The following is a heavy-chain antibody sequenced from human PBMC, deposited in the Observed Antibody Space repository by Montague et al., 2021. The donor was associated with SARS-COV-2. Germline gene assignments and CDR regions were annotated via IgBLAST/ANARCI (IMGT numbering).Heavy chain of an antibody. V-gene: IGHV4-34*01. CDR3: ASSYDSTGHVGY. Sequence: ETLSLTCAVYGGSFSGYYWSWIRQPPGKGLEWIGEINHSGSTNYNPSLKSRVTISVDTSKNQFSLKLSSVTAADTAVYYCASSYDSTGHVGYWGQGTLVTVSS. J-gene: IGHJ4*02. CDR1: GGSFSGYY. D-gene: IGHD3-22*01. CDR2: INHSGST.